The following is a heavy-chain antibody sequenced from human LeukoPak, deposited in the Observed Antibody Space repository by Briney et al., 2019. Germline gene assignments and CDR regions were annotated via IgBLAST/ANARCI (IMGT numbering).Heavy chain of an antibody. V-gene: IGHV3-48*03. D-gene: IGHD3-10*01. CDR1: GFTFSSYE. Sequence: GGSLRLSCAASGFTFSSYEMNWVRQAPGKGLEWVSYISTSGGSIYYADSVKGRFTISRDNAKNSMYLQMNSLRVEDAAVYYCARGDRMYYYGSGSPRVGAFDIWGQGTMVTVPS. CDR2: ISTSGGSI. J-gene: IGHJ3*02. CDR3: ARGDRMYYYGSGSPRVGAFDI.